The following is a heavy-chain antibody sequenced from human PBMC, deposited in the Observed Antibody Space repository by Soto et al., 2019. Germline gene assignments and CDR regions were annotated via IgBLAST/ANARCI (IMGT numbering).Heavy chain of an antibody. Sequence: EVQLLESGGGLVQPGGSLRLSCAASGFTFSSYAMRWVRQAPGKGLEWVSAISGSGGSTYYADSVKGRFTISRDNSKNTPYLPMSSLRGESTAVYHCARRGSGCDSAYWGPGTLVTVSS. V-gene: IGHV3-23*01. D-gene: IGHD1-26*01. CDR3: ARRGSGCDSAY. CDR1: GFTFSSYA. J-gene: IGHJ4*02. CDR2: ISGSGGST.